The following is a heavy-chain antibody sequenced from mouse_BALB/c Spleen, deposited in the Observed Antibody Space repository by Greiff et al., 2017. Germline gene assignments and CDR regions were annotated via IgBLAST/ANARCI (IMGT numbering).Heavy chain of an antibody. Sequence: EVMLVESGGGLVKPGGSLKLSCAASGFTFSSYAMSWVRQTPEKRLEWVATISSGGSYTYYPDSVKGRFTISRDNAKNTLYLQMSSLRSEDTAMYYCASKLTHFDYWGQGTTLTVSS. J-gene: IGHJ2*01. V-gene: IGHV5-9-1*01. CDR3: ASKLTHFDY. CDR2: ISSGGSYT. CDR1: GFTFSSYA. D-gene: IGHD4-1*01.